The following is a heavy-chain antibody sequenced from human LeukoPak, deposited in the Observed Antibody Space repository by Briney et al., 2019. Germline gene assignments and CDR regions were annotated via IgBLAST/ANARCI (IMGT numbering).Heavy chain of an antibody. CDR1: GFTFSSDW. D-gene: IGHD4-17*01. CDR2: ISQNASEK. Sequence: GGSLSLSCASSGFTFSSDWMKWISLAPGKGLELVARISQNASEKHLVDSVKRRFTISRDNAKNSVFLQMKSLRVEDTAVYYCTTYSAFDVWGQGTMVTVS. CDR3: TTYSAFDV. J-gene: IGHJ3*01. V-gene: IGHV3-7*05.